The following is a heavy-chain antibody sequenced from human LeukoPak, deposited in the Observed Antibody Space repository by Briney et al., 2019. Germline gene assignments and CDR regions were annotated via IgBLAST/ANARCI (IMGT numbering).Heavy chain of an antibody. CDR1: GFAFRDYW. D-gene: IGHD1-26*01. V-gene: IGHV3-74*01. CDR2: IKGDGSHT. Sequence: GGSLRLSCAASGFAFRDYWMHWIRQAPGKGLVWVSRIKGDGSHTIYADSVKGRFTISRDNAKNTLYLQMKSLRVEDTALYYCVRDWDHFDFDSWGQGTLVTVSS. J-gene: IGHJ5*01. CDR3: VRDWDHFDFDS.